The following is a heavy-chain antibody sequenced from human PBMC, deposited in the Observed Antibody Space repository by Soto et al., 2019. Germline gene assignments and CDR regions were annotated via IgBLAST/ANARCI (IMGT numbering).Heavy chain of an antibody. Sequence: GASVKVSCKASGGTFSSYALSWVRQAPGQGLEWMGGIIPIFGTANYAQKFQGRVTITADESTSTAYMELSSLRSEDTAVYYCARDDSGFSGSHYIDYFNYWGQGSQVTVSS. D-gene: IGHD1-26*01. J-gene: IGHJ4*02. V-gene: IGHV1-69*13. CDR2: IIPIFGTA. CDR3: ARDDSGFSGSHYIDYFNY. CDR1: GGTFSSYA.